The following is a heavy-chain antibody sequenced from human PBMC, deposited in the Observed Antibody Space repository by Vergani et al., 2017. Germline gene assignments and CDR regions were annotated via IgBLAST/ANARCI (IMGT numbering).Heavy chain of an antibody. CDR2: ISSSSSYI. V-gene: IGHV3-21*01. D-gene: IGHD3-10*01. J-gene: IGHJ3*02. Sequence: EVQLVESGGGLVKPGGSLRLSCAASGFTFSSYSMNWVRQAPGKGLEWVSSISSSSSYIYYADSVKGRFTISRDNAKNSLYLQMNSLRAEDTAVYYCAKYRSITMVRGVIPLDAFDIWGQGTMVTVSS. CDR3: AKYRSITMVRGVIPLDAFDI. CDR1: GFTFSSYS.